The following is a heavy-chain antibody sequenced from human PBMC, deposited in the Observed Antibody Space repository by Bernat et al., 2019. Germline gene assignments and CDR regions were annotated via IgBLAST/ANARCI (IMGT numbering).Heavy chain of an antibody. D-gene: IGHD5-18*01. CDR1: GFTFSSYA. Sequence: QVQLVESGGGVVQPGRSLRLSCAASGFTFSSYAMHWVRQAPGKGLEWVAVISYDGSNKYYADSVKGRFTISRDNSKNTLYLQMNSLRAEDTVVYYCAREGYGNYYFGYWGQGTLVTVSS. CDR2: ISYDGSNK. J-gene: IGHJ4*02. CDR3: AREGYGNYYFGY. V-gene: IGHV3-30-3*01.